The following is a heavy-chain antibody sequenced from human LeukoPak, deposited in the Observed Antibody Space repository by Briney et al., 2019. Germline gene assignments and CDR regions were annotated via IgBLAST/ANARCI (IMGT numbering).Heavy chain of an antibody. J-gene: IGHJ4*02. CDR1: GAFFTVFL. D-gene: IGHD5-18*01. V-gene: IGHV4-34*01. Sequence: WETLPLTGAFYGAFFTVFLWRGTRAPGEEGRGWFWESNHSGITNYTPSLKARVTISRDTAKNQFSLNGSSVSAADTAVYYCATQGSYQLPYRYYFDYWAQGTLVPVSS. CDR2: SNHSGIT. CDR3: ATQGSYQLPYRYYFDY.